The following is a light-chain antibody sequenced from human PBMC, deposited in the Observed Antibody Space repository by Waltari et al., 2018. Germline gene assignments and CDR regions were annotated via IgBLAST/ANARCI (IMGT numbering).Light chain of an antibody. J-gene: IGKJ1*01. CDR3: MQGTHWPRT. V-gene: IGKV2-30*01. CDR1: QSLLYSDGYTY. Sequence: DVVMTQSPLSLPVTLGQPASISCRSSQSLLYSDGYTYLNWFQQRPGQSPRRLIYKVSYRDPGVPDRFSGSGSGTDFTLKISRVEAEDVGVYYCMQGTHWPRTFSQGTKVEIK. CDR2: KVS.